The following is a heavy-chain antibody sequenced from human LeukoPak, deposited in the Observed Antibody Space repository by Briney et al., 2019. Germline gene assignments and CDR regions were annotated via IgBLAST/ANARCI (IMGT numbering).Heavy chain of an antibody. V-gene: IGHV5-10-1*01. CDR3: ARPLLYCSSTSCYEPHYYYGMDV. CDR2: IDPSDSYT. J-gene: IGHJ6*02. Sequence: GESLKISCKGSGYSFTSYWISWVRQMPGKGLEWMGRIDPSDSYTNYSPSFQGHVTISADKSISTAYLQWSSLKASDTAMYYCARPLLYCSSTSCYEPHYYYGMDVWGQGTTVTVSS. CDR1: GYSFTSYW. D-gene: IGHD2-2*01.